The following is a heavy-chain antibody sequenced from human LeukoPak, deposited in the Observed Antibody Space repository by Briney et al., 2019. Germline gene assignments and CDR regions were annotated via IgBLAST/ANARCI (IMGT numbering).Heavy chain of an antibody. D-gene: IGHD3-22*01. CDR3: ARESHYYDSSGYYGGYYYYGMDV. CDR2: ISSSSSYI. CDR1: GFTFSSYS. Sequence: GGSLRLSCAASGFTFSSYSMNWVRQAPGKGLEWVSSISSSSSYIYYADSVKGRFTISRDNAKNSPYLQMNSLRAEDTAVYYCARESHYYDSSGYYGGYYYYGMDVWGQGTTVTVSS. J-gene: IGHJ6*02. V-gene: IGHV3-21*01.